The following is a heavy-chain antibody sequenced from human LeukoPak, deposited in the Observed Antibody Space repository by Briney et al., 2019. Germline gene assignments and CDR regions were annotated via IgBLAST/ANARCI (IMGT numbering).Heavy chain of an antibody. CDR1: GGSVSSGSYY. V-gene: IGHV4-61*01. CDR3: ARALILTGYPDDP. CDR2: IYYSGST. J-gene: IGHJ5*02. Sequence: PSETLSLTCTVSGGSVSSGSYYWSWIRQPPGKGLEWIGYIYYSGSTNYNPSLKSRVTISVDTSKNQFSLKLSSVTAADTAVYYCARALILTGYPDDPWGQGTLATVSS. D-gene: IGHD3-9*01.